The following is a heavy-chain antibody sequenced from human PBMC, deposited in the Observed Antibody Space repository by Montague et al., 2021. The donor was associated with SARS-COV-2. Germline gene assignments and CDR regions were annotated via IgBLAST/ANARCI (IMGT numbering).Heavy chain of an antibody. CDR3: ARRAGVVGDTRFDY. D-gene: IGHD1-26*01. Sequence: SETLSLTCTVSAGAIRDTDYFWGWIRQPPGKGLEWIGSIYYSGTTYHNPSLKSRVTISVDTSKNQFALRLRSVTATDTAIYYCARRAGVVGDTRFDYWGQGILVPVSS. CDR1: AGAIRDTDYF. CDR2: IYYSGTT. J-gene: IGHJ4*01. V-gene: IGHV4-39*01.